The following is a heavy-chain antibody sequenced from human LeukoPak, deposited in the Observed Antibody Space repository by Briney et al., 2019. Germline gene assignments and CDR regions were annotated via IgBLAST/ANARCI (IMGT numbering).Heavy chain of an antibody. CDR3: AKDVNYYDGSGYYGPIYD. J-gene: IGHJ4*02. D-gene: IGHD3-22*01. CDR2: ISGSGGST. CDR1: GFTFSSYA. Sequence: GGSLRHSCAASGFTFSSYAMSWVRQAPGKGLEWVSAISGSGGSTYYADSVKGRFTISRDNSKNTLYLQMNSLRAEDTAVYYCAKDVNYYDGSGYYGPIYDWGQGTLVTVSS. V-gene: IGHV3-23*01.